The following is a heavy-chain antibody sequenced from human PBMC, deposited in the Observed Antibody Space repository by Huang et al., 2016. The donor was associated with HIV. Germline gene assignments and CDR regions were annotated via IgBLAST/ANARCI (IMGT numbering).Heavy chain of an antibody. D-gene: IGHD1-26*01. CDR1: GFRFGNSA. CDR3: VKGDIVGTANFFDY. J-gene: IGHJ4*02. CDR2: ISWNSANI. V-gene: IGHV3-9*01. Sequence: EVQLVESGGNLIQTGGSLRLACWASGFRFGNSAWYWVRQAPGKGREWVSSISWNSANIAYGDSVKGRFTSSRDNARNSLYLQMNSLRPDDTALYYCVKGDIVGTANFFDYWGQGTQVSVSS.